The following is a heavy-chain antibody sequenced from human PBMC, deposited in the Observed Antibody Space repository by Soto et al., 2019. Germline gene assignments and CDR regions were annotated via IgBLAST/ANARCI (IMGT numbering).Heavy chain of an antibody. CDR3: ARGWAHGYYDYSDMDV. V-gene: IGHV4-34*01. CDR1: GGSFSGYF. J-gene: IGHJ6*02. D-gene: IGHD7-27*01. CDR2: INHTGST. Sequence: LSLTCAVHGGSFSGYFWTWIRQPPGKGLEWIGEINHTGSTNYNPSLESRVTISVDTSNNQFSLKLSSVTAADTAVYYCARGWAHGYYDYSDMDVWGLGTTVTVSS.